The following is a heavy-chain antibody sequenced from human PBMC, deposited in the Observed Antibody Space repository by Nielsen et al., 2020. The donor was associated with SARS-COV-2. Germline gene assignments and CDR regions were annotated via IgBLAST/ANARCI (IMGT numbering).Heavy chain of an antibody. CDR2: ISGSGGST. CDR3: AKDPYSSSWYRYYYYMDV. CDR1: GFTFSSYA. D-gene: IGHD6-13*01. J-gene: IGHJ6*03. Sequence: GESLKISCAASGFTFSSYAMSWVRQAPGKGLEWVSAISGSGGSTYYADSVKGRFTISRDNSKNTLYLQMNSLRAEDTAVYYCAKDPYSSSWYRYYYYMDVWGKGTTVTVSS. V-gene: IGHV3-23*01.